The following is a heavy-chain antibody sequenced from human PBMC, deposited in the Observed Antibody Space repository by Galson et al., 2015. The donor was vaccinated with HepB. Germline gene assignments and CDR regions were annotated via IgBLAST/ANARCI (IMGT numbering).Heavy chain of an antibody. CDR3: AREGTSGSYWGDFDY. V-gene: IGHV6-1*01. J-gene: IGHJ4*02. D-gene: IGHD1-26*01. CDR1: GDSVSSNSAA. CDR2: TYYRSKWCN. Sequence: CAISGDSVSSNSAAWNWIRQSPSRGLERLGRTYYRSKWCNDYAVSVKSRITINPDTSKNQFSLQLNSVTPEDTAVYYCAREGTSGSYWGDFDYWGQGTLVTVSS.